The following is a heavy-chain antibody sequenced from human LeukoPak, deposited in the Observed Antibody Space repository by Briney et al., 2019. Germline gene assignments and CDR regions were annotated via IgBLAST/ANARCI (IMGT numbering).Heavy chain of an antibody. D-gene: IGHD5-12*01. Sequence: GGSLRLSCAASGFTFSSYEMNWVRQAPGKGLEWVSYISSSSSYIYYADSVKGRFTISRDNAKNSLYLQMNSLRAEDTAVYYCARGPSGYHNTGGQGTLVTVSS. J-gene: IGHJ4*02. CDR2: ISSSSSYI. V-gene: IGHV3-21*05. CDR1: GFTFSSYE. CDR3: ARGPSGYHNT.